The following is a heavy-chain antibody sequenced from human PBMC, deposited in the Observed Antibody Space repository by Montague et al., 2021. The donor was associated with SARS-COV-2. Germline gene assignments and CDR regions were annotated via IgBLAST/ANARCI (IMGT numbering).Heavy chain of an antibody. CDR2: INHSGST. J-gene: IGHJ4*02. CDR3: ARGTKRVFTYEYDMSGYSSEY. Sequence: SETLSLTCAVYGGSFSGYYWSWIRQPPGKGLEWIGEINHSGSTKYNPSLKSRVTISVDTSKNQFSLKLSSVTAADTAVYYCARGTKRVFTYEYDMSGYSSEYWGQGTRVTVSS. V-gene: IGHV4-34*01. D-gene: IGHD3-22*01. CDR1: GGSFSGYY.